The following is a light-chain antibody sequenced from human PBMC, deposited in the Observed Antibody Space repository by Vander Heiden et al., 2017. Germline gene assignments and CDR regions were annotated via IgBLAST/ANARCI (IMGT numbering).Light chain of an antibody. CDR3: AEWDDSMSGWV. CDR1: SSNIGSNY. V-gene: IGLV1-47*02. Sequence: SVLTQPPSASGTPGQRVTVSCSGSSSNIGSNYVYWYQQLPGTSPKLLLYSNDQRPSAVPDRFSGSKYGAKASLATSGLRSEDEADYYCAEWDDSMSGWVFGGGTKLTVL. CDR2: SND. J-gene: IGLJ3*02.